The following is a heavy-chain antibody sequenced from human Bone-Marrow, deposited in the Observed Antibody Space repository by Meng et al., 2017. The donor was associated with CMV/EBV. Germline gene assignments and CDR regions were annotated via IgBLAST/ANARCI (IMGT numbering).Heavy chain of an antibody. CDR1: GFTFSSYW. J-gene: IGHJ4*02. V-gene: IGHV3-7*01. D-gene: IGHD3-3*01. CDR3: ARDWAFWGDYYTRFDN. CDR2: IKQDGSEK. Sequence: GESLKISCAASGFTFSSYWMSWVRQAPGKGLEWVANIKQDGSEKYYVDSVKGRFTISRDNAKNSLFLQMNSLRVDDTAVYYCARDWAFWGDYYTRFDNWGQGTLVTVSS.